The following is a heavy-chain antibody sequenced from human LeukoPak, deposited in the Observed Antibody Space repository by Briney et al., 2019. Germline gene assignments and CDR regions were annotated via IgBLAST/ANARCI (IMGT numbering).Heavy chain of an antibody. CDR3: ARESFIAPSGNGYNWFDP. Sequence: SETLSLTCAVYGGSLSGYYWSWIRQPPGKGLEWIGEINHSGSTNYNPSLKSRVTISVDTSKNQFSLKLRSVTAADTAVYYCARESFIAPSGNGYNWFDPWGQGTLVTVSS. CDR2: INHSGST. D-gene: IGHD6-13*01. V-gene: IGHV4-34*01. CDR1: GGSLSGYY. J-gene: IGHJ5*02.